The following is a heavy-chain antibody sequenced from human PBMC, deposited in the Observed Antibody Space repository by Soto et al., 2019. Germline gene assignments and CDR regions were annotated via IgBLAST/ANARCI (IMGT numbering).Heavy chain of an antibody. CDR3: ARDLSDSGSYGDWFDP. J-gene: IGHJ5*02. D-gene: IGHD1-26*01. V-gene: IGHV1-69*08. Sequence: QVQLVQSGAEVKKPGSSVKVSCKASGGTFSSYTISWVRQAPGQGLEWMGRIIPILGIANYAQKFRGRVTITADKSTSTAYMELSSLRSEDTAVYYCARDLSDSGSYGDWFDPWGQGTLVTVSS. CDR2: IIPILGIA. CDR1: GGTFSSYT.